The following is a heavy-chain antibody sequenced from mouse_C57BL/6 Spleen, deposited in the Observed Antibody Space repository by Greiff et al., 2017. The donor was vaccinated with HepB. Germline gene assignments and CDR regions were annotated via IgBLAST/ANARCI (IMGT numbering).Heavy chain of an antibody. V-gene: IGHV1-26*01. CDR3: ARITTVVGLPYWYFDV. CDR1: GYTFTDYY. D-gene: IGHD1-1*01. Sequence: VQLQQSGPELVKPGASVKISCKASGYTFTDYYMNWVKQSHGKSLEWIGDINPNNGGTSYNQKFKGKATLTVDKSSSTAYMELRSLTSEDSAVYYCARITTVVGLPYWYFDVWGTGTTVTVSS. CDR2: INPNNGGT. J-gene: IGHJ1*03.